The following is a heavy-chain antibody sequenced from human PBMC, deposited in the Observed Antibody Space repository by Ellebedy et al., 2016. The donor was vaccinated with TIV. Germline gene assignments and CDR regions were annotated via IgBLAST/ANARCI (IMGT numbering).Heavy chain of an antibody. CDR1: GFTFSSYS. CDR2: ISSSSSYI. CDR3: ARDPQYYFDY. V-gene: IGHV3-21*01. J-gene: IGHJ4*02. Sequence: GESLKISCAAFGFTFSSYSMNWVRQAPGKGLEWVSSISSSSSYIYYADSVKGRFTISRDNAKNSLYLQMNSLRAEDTAVYYCARDPQYYFDYWGQGTLVTISS.